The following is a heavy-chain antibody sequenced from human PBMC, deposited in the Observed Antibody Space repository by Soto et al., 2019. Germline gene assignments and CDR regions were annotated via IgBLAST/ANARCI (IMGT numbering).Heavy chain of an antibody. CDR2: ISYHGTNA. CDR3: ARDSATFTPGYYFDY. J-gene: IGHJ4*02. D-gene: IGHD2-15*01. CDR1: GFTIGSYA. V-gene: IGHV3-30-3*01. Sequence: GGSLRLSCAASGFTIGSYAMYWVRQAPGRGLEWVAVISYHGTNAFYGDSVKGRFTISRDNSKNTLYLQMHSLRAEDSAVYYCARDSATFTPGYYFDYRGQGTLVTVSS.